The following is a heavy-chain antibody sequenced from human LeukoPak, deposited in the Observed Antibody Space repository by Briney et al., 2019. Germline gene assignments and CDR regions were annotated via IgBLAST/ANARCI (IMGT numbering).Heavy chain of an antibody. V-gene: IGHV1-69*01. CDR3: ASDTGYSRTLSIYYGMDV. Sequence: SSVKVSCTASVGTFSSYAISWVRQAPGQGLEWMGGIIPIFGTANYAQKFQGRVTITADESTSTAYMELSSLRSEDTAVYYCASDTGYSRTLSIYYGMDVWGQGTTVTVSS. CDR1: VGTFSSYA. J-gene: IGHJ6*02. D-gene: IGHD6-13*01. CDR2: IIPIFGTA.